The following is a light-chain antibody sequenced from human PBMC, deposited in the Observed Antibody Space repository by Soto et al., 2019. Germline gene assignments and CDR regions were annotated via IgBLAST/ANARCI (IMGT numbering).Light chain of an antibody. CDR1: STDVGGYNY. V-gene: IGLV2-11*01. J-gene: IGLJ1*01. CDR2: DVS. CDR3: CSYAGRDTLYV. Sequence: QSALTQPRSVSGSPGQSVTISCTGTSTDVGGYNYVSWYQQHPGKVPKLMLYDVSKRPSGVPFRFSGSKSGNTVSLTISGLQAEDEADYYCCSYAGRDTLYVFGSGTKVTVL.